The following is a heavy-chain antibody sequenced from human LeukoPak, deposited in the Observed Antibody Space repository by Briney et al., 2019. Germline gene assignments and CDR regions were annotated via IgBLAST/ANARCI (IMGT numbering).Heavy chain of an antibody. CDR3: ARDLGGGLWPNAFDI. CDR2: MWYDGSNK. V-gene: IGHV3-33*08. CDR1: GFTFSSYR. Sequence: GGSLTLLCAAWGFTFSSYRVHWLRQAPGKGLGWMAVMWYDGSNKYYADSVKGRFTISRDNVKSSLYLQINSLRAEDTAVYYCARDLGGGLWPNAFDIWGQGTMVTVSS. D-gene: IGHD3-16*01. J-gene: IGHJ3*02.